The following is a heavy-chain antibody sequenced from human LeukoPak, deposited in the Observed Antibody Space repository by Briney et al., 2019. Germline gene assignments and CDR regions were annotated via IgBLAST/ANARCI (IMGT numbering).Heavy chain of an antibody. CDR3: AKEQREYSSSWYWYFDL. V-gene: IGHV3-30*18. Sequence: PGGSLRLSCAASGFTFSSYGMHWVRQAPGKGLEWVAVISYDGSNKYYADSVKGRFTISRDNSKNTLYLQMNSLRAEDTAVYYCAKEQREYSSSWYWYFDLWGRGTLVTVSS. J-gene: IGHJ2*01. CDR2: ISYDGSNK. D-gene: IGHD6-13*01. CDR1: GFTFSSYG.